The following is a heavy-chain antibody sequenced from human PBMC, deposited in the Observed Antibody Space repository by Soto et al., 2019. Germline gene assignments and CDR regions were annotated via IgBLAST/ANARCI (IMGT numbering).Heavy chain of an antibody. J-gene: IGHJ4*02. CDR1: SGSISSSNW. CDR2: IYHSGST. D-gene: IGHD4-17*01. CDR3: ARVENGDYLDY. Sequence: PSETLSLTCAVSSGSISSSNWWIWVRQPPGKGLEWIGEIYHSGSTNYNPSLKSRVTISVDKSKNQFSLKLSSVTAADTAVCYCARVENGDYLDYWGQGTLVTVSS. V-gene: IGHV4-4*02.